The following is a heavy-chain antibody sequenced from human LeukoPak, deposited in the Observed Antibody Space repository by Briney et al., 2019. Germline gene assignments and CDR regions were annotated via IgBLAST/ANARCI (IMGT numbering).Heavy chain of an antibody. CDR1: GYSFTGYY. CDR3: ATSPRPLYWYFDL. J-gene: IGHJ2*01. V-gene: IGHV1-2*02. CDR2: INPNSGGT. Sequence: ASVKVSCKASGYSFTGYYIHWVRQAPGQGLEWMGWINPNSGGTNYAQKFQGRVTMTRDTSISTAYMELSRLRSDDTAVYYCATSPRPLYWYFDLWGRGTLVTVSS.